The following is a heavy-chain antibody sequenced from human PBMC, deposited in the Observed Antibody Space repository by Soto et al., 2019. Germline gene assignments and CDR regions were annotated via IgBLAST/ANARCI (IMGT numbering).Heavy chain of an antibody. CDR3: ASASGITMVRGDPGYFDY. J-gene: IGHJ4*02. CDR2: IYTSGST. CDR1: GCSISSYY. V-gene: IGHV4-4*07. Sequence: GTLSLAFTVSGCSISSYYWSWIRPPAGKGLEWIGRIYTSGSTNYNPSLKSRVTMSVDTSKNQFSLKLSSVTAADTAVYYCASASGITMVRGDPGYFDYWGQGTM. D-gene: IGHD3-10*01.